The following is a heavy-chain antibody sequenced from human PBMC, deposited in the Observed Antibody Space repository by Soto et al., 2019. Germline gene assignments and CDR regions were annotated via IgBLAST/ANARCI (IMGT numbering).Heavy chain of an antibody. CDR3: ARSLPGTYGAFDL. Sequence: GGSLRLSCAASEFTFRSYWMHWVRQSPGKGLVWVSRISGDGSSTTYADSVRGRFTISRDNAKNTVYLQMDSLRAEDTAVYYCARSLPGTYGAFDLWGQGTMVTVS. CDR1: EFTFRSYW. D-gene: IGHD1-7*01. V-gene: IGHV3-74*01. CDR2: ISGDGSST. J-gene: IGHJ3*01.